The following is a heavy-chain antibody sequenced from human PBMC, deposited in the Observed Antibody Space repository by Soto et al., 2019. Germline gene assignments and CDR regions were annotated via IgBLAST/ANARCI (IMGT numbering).Heavy chain of an antibody. Sequence: QVQLVQSGAEVKKPGSSVKVSCKSSGGTFSSYAISWVRQAPGQGLEWMGGIIPIFGTANYAQTFQGRVTISADDSTSTAYMELSSVRPEDTAGDYCARGFEYTTTEADYGGQGTVVPGSS. CDR1: GGTFSSYA. V-gene: IGHV1-69*01. CDR3: ARGFEYTTTEADY. D-gene: IGHD6-6*01. J-gene: IGHJ4*02. CDR2: IIPIFGTA.